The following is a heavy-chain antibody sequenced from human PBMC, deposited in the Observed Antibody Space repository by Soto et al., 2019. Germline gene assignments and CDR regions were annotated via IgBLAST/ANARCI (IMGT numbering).Heavy chain of an antibody. CDR2: TYYRVNT. Sequence: QVQLQESGPGLVKPSQTLTLTCTVSDDSITGGGYFWTWIRQLPGKGLEWLGSTYYRVNTFYNPSLPSRGTISLDPSQRRVSLMVTSVTAAVTAIHLCARGGSGTYHVWGQETLVIVSS. J-gene: IGHJ4*02. CDR1: DDSITGGGYF. V-gene: IGHV4-31*02. CDR3: ARGGSGTYHV. D-gene: IGHD3-10*01.